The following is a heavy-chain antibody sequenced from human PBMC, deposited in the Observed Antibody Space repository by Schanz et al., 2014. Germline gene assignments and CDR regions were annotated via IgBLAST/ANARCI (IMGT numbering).Heavy chain of an antibody. V-gene: IGHV3-48*01. D-gene: IGHD3-22*01. J-gene: IGHJ4*02. CDR3: VSVYDSSGYVSFNY. CDR2: ISSSSSTI. CDR1: GFTFSGFW. Sequence: EVQLAESGGGLVQPGGSLRLSCAASGFTFSGFWMTWVRQAPGKGLEWISYISSSSSTIYHADSVKGRFTISRDNAKNSLYLQMNSLRAEDTAVYYCVSVYDSSGYVSFNYWGQGTLVTVSS.